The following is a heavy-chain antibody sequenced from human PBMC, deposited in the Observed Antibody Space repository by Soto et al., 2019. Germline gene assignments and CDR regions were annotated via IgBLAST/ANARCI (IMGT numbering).Heavy chain of an antibody. Sequence: QVQLVQSGAEVKKPGASVKVSCKASGDTFTNYAMYWVRQAPGQRLEWMESINAGNGHTEYSQQFQDRVTITRDTSATTAYMELSSLRSEDTAVYYCARGGSGWPFDYWGQGTLVTVSS. CDR2: INAGNGHT. CDR3: ARGGSGWPFDY. D-gene: IGHD6-19*01. V-gene: IGHV1-3*01. J-gene: IGHJ4*02. CDR1: GDTFTNYA.